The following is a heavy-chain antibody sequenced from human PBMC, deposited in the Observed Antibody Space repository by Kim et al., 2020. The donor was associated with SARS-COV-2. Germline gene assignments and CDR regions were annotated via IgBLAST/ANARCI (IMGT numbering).Heavy chain of an antibody. D-gene: IGHD5-12*01. V-gene: IGHV6-1*01. J-gene: IGHJ3*02. Sequence: YAVSVKSRITINPDTSKTQFSLQLNSVTPEDTAVYYCARDSLVDIRGLDIWGQGTMVTVSS. CDR3: ARDSLVDIRGLDI.